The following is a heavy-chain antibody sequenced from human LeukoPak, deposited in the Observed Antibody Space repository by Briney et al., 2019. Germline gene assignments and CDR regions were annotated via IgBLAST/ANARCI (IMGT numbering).Heavy chain of an antibody. CDR2: MLDTVTT. CDR1: GGSISTYY. CDR3: ATIKRGNIFGYFDF. V-gene: IGHV4-4*09. D-gene: IGHD5-18*01. J-gene: IGHJ4*02. Sequence: SETLSLTCTVSGGSISTYYWSWIRQPPGKGLEWIGYMLDTVTTKDNPSLKSRFTLSADTSKNQFSLRLTSVTAADTAVYYCATIKRGNIFGYFDFWGQGIPVTVSS.